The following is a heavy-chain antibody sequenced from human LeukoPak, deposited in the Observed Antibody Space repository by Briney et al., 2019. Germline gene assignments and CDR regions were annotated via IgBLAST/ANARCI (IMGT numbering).Heavy chain of an antibody. Sequence: ASVKVSCKASGGTFSSYAISWVRQAPGQGLEWMGGIIPIFGTANYAQKFQGRVTITADKSTSTAYMELSSLRSEDTAVYYCASGPGYYYDSSGYSFDYWGQGTLVTVSS. CDR3: ASGPGYYYDSSGYSFDY. CDR1: GGTFSSYA. D-gene: IGHD3-22*01. CDR2: IIPIFGTA. V-gene: IGHV1-69*06. J-gene: IGHJ4*02.